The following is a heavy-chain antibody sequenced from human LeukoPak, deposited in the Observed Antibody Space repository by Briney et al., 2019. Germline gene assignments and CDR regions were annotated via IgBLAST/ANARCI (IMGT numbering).Heavy chain of an antibody. Sequence: GALRLSCAASGNYWMHWVRQVPGKGLVWVSHINSDGSWTSYADSVKGRFTISKDNAKNTVYLQMNSLRAEDTAVYYCVSFYETYWGRGTLVTVSS. D-gene: IGHD2/OR15-2a*01. CDR3: VSFYETY. CDR1: GNYW. J-gene: IGHJ4*02. V-gene: IGHV3-74*01. CDR2: INSDGSWT.